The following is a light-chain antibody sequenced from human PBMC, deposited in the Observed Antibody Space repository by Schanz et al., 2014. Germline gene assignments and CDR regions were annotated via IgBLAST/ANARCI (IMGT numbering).Light chain of an antibody. J-gene: IGLJ2*01. Sequence: SYELTQPPSVSVSPGQTASITCSGDKLGNKYASWYQQKPGQSPVLVIHQNNKRPSGIPERFSGSTSGNTATLTISGTQAMDEADYYCQAWVTTTLVFGGGTKLTVL. CDR3: QAWVTTTLV. CDR1: KLGNKY. CDR2: QNN. V-gene: IGLV3-1*01.